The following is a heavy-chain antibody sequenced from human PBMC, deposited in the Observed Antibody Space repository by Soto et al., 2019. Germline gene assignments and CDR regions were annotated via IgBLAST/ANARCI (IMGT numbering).Heavy chain of an antibody. Sequence: EVQLLESGGGGVQPGGSLRLSCAASGFTFSDYAMSWVLQTPGQGLQWVSGVGGSDDDKHYADSVRGRFSVSRDNSKNTLYLQRNDPTADDTTIYCCTKGATSSIGVWGTFDMWGQGPEVPVSS. V-gene: IGHV3-23*01. D-gene: IGHD2-8*01. CDR3: TKGATSSIGVWGTFDM. J-gene: IGHJ3*02. CDR2: VGGSDDDK. CDR1: GFTFSDYA.